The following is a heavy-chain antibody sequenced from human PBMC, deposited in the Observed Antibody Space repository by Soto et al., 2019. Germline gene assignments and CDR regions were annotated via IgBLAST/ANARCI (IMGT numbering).Heavy chain of an antibody. D-gene: IGHD6-13*01. CDR1: GFTFSSYA. CDR3: AKPGYSSSWYRNFDY. Sequence: GGSLRLSCAASGFTFSSYAMGWVRQTPGKGLERVSAVSSSGGSTYYADSVKGRFTISRDNSKNTLYLQMNSLRAEDTAVYYCAKPGYSSSWYRNFDYWGQGTLVTVSS. CDR2: VSSSGGST. J-gene: IGHJ4*02. V-gene: IGHV3-23*01.